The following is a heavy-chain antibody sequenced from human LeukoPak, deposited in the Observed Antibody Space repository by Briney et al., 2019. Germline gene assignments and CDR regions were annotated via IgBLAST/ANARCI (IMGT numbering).Heavy chain of an antibody. V-gene: IGHV3-30*02. Sequence: HGGSLRLSCAASGFTFSSYGMHWVRQAPGKGLEWVAFIRYDGSNKYYADSVKGRFTISRDNSKNTLYLQMNSLRAEDTAVYYCARESTEEQWLVRDFQHWGQGTLVTVSS. CDR3: ARESTEEQWLVRDFQH. J-gene: IGHJ1*01. CDR2: IRYDGSNK. D-gene: IGHD6-19*01. CDR1: GFTFSSYG.